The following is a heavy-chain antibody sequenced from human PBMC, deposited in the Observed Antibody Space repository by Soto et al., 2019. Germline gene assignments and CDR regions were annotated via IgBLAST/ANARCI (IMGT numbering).Heavy chain of an antibody. CDR1: GGSISSGDYY. D-gene: IGHD5-12*01. CDR2: IYYSGST. V-gene: IGHV4-30-4*01. Sequence: PSETLSLTCTVSGGSISSGDYYWSWIRQPPGKGLEWIGFIYYSGSTYYNPSLKSRSIISIDTSKNQFSLNLSSVTAAETAVYYCARDSGYNFGSGYYYGMDVWGQGTTVTVSS. J-gene: IGHJ6*02. CDR3: ARDSGYNFGSGYYYGMDV.